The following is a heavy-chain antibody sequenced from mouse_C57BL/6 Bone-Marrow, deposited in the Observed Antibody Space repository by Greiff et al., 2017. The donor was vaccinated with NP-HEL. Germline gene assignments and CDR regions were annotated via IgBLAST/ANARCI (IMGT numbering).Heavy chain of an antibody. Sequence: EVQLQQSGPVLVKPGASVKMSCKASGYTFTDYYMNWVKQSHGKSLEWIGVINPYNGGTSYNQTFKGKATLTVDKSYSTAYLELNSLTSEDSAVYYCSRDGYYVFSLYFDYGCRGTTLTVSS. V-gene: IGHV1-19*01. CDR3: SRDGYYVFSLYFDY. CDR2: INPYNGGT. J-gene: IGHJ2*01. CDR1: GYTFTDYY. D-gene: IGHD2-3*01.